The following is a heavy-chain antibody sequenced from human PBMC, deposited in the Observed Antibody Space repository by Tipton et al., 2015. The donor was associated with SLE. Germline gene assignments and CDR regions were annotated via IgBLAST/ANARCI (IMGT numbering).Heavy chain of an antibody. CDR2: IYYSGST. V-gene: IGHV4-59*01. D-gene: IGHD3-10*01. J-gene: IGHJ6*02. CDR3: ARDRLVVRGVISAYGMDV. Sequence: TLSLTCTVSGGSISSYYWSWIRQPPGKGLEWIGYIYYSGSTNYNPSLKSRVTISVDTSKNQFSLKLSSVTAADTAVYYCARDRLVVRGVISAYGMDVWGQGTTVTVSS. CDR1: GGSISSYY.